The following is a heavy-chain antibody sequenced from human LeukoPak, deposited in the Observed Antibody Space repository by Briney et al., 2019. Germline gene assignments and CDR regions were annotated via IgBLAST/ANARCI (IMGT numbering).Heavy chain of an antibody. CDR2: ISPDSNYK. Sequence: GESLRLSCEASGFTFSTYRMNWLRLAPGKGLEWVSSISPDSNYKYYVDSVKGRFTISRDNAKSSLYLQMNSLRAEDTAVYYCVRGGYRRFDCEYWGQGTLVTVSS. J-gene: IGHJ4*02. D-gene: IGHD5-12*01. V-gene: IGHV3-21*01. CDR3: VRGGYRRFDCEY. CDR1: GFTFSTYR.